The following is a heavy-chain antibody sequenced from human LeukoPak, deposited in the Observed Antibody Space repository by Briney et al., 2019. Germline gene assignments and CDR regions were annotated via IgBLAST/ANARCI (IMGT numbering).Heavy chain of an antibody. CDR3: AKKFLGKILSSPSCSPNY. D-gene: IGHD2-2*01. V-gene: IGHV3-9*01. CDR1: GFTFDDYA. Sequence: GGSLRLSCAASGFTFDDYAMHWVRQAPGKGLEWVSGISWNSGSIGYADSVKGRFTISRDNSKNTLYLQMNSLRAEDTAVYYCAKKFLGKILSSPSCSPNYGGQEPLVTVSS. CDR2: ISWNSGSI. J-gene: IGHJ4*02.